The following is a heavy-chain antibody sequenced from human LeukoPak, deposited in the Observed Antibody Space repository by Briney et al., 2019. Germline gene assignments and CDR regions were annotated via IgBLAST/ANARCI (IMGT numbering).Heavy chain of an antibody. CDR3: ARGLDRSKTGY. D-gene: IGHD3-22*01. V-gene: IGHV4-34*01. CDR2: ISDNEGI. J-gene: IGHJ4*02. Sequence: SETLSLTCSVYSESFSGGYWSWIRQLPGKGLDWIGEISDNEGIKYSPSLKSRVTISVDTSKNQFSLRLTSVTAADTAVYYCARGLDRSKTGYWGQGSLVTVSS. CDR1: SESFSGGY.